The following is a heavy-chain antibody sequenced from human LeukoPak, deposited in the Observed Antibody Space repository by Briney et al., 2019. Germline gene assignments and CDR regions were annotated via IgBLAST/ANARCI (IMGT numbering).Heavy chain of an antibody. CDR3: PKEGYDS. Sequence: GGSLRLSCAASGFTFSSYGMHWVRQAPGKGLEWVAVISYDGSNKYYADSVKGRFTISRDNSKNTLYLQMNRLRAEDTAVYYCPKEGYDSWGQGILTTFS. J-gene: IGHJ4*02. D-gene: IGHD5-12*01. CDR2: ISYDGSNK. V-gene: IGHV3-30*18. CDR1: GFTFSSYG.